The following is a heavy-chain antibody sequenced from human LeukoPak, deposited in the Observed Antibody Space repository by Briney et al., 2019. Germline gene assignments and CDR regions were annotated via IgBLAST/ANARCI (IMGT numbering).Heavy chain of an antibody. CDR1: GFTFDDYA. CDR3: AKGVWGANYYYYYGMDV. D-gene: IGHD6-13*01. CDR2: ISWNSGSI. V-gene: IGHV3-9*01. Sequence: GGSLRLSCAASGFTFDDYAMHWVRQAPGKGLEWVSGISWNSGSIGYADSVKGRFTISRDNAKNSLYLQMNSLRAEDTALYYCAKGVWGANYYYYYGMDVWGQGTTVTVSS. J-gene: IGHJ6*02.